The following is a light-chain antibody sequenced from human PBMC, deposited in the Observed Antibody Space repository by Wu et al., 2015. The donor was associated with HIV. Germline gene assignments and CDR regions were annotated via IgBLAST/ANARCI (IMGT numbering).Light chain of an antibody. Sequence: EIVMTQSPATLSASPGERATLSCRASQSVSSNLAWYQQKPGQAPRLLIYGASTRATGIPTRISGSGSGTDFTLTISSLEPEDFAVYYCQQRSSWPVTFGPGTKVDIK. CDR1: QSVSSN. CDR3: QQRSSWPVT. CDR2: GAS. V-gene: IGKV3-15*01. J-gene: IGKJ3*01.